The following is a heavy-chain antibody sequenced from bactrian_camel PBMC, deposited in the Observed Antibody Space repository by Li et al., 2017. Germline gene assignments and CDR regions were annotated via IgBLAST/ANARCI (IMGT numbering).Heavy chain of an antibody. J-gene: IGHJ6*01. Sequence: HVQLVESGGGLVQPGGSLRLSCAASGFTFSSYWMYWVRQAPGKGLEWICEIWSGAGTTYYADSVKGRFTVSRDDAKNTLYLQLNSLKTEDTAMYYCAKHLPGLVSGYETSWGRGTQVTVS. V-gene: IGHV3S1*01. CDR1: GFTFSSYW. D-gene: IGHD2*01. CDR3: AKHLPGLVSGYETS. CDR2: IWSGAGTT.